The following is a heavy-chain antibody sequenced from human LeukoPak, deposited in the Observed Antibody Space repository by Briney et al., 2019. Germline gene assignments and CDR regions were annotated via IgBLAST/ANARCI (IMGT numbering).Heavy chain of an antibody. Sequence: ASVKVSCTASGYTFTSYDINWVRQATGQGLEWMGWMNPNSGNTGYAQKFKGRVTITRNTSISTPYMELSSLRSEDTAVYYCARRGSYYYYYMDVWGKGTTVTVSS. CDR3: ARRGSYYYYYMDV. CDR2: MNPNSGNT. CDR1: GYTFTSYD. V-gene: IGHV1-8*03. J-gene: IGHJ6*03. D-gene: IGHD5-12*01.